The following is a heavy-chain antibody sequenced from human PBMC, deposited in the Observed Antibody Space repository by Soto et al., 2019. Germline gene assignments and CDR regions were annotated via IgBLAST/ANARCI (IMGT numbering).Heavy chain of an antibody. CDR2: INHSGST. CDR1: GGSFSGYY. V-gene: IGHV4-34*01. CDR3: ARVSGIYYYGMDV. Sequence: QVQLQQWGAGLLKPSETLSLTCAVYGGSFSGYYWSWIRQPPGNGLEWIGEINHSGSTNYTPSLKSRVAISVDASKTQVSRKLSSVTAADTAVYYCARVSGIYYYGMDVCGQGTTVTVSS. J-gene: IGHJ6*02. D-gene: IGHD3-10*01.